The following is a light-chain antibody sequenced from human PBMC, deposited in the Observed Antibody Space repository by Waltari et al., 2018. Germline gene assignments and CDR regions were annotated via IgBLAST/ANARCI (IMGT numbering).Light chain of an antibody. CDR1: QSISSW. J-gene: IGKJ4*01. CDR2: DAS. CDR3: QQRSDWPLT. Sequence: DIQMTQSPSTLSASVGDRVTITCRASQSISSWLAWYQQRPGKAPKLLISDASTLETGVPSRFSGSGSGTEFTLTISSLEPEDSALYYCQQRSDWPLTFGGGTEVEI. V-gene: IGKV1-5*01.